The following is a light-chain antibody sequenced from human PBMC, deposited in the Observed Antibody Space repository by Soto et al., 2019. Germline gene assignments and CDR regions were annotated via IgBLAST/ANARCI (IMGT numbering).Light chain of an antibody. CDR2: AAS. J-gene: IGKJ2*01. V-gene: IGKV3-15*01. CDR1: QSVTTN. CDR3: QQYDHWPPMYT. Sequence: EIVLTQSPATLSVSPGERATLSCRASQSVTTNLAWYQQKPGQAPRLLIFAASIRATGIPDRFSGSGSGTDFTLTVSSLQSDDFAIYYCQQYDHWPPMYTFGRGTKLEIK.